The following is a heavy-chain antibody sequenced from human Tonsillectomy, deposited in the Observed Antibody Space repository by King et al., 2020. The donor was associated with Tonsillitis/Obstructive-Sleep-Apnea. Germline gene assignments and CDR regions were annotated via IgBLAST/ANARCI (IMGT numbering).Heavy chain of an antibody. CDR1: GFTVSSNY. CDR3: ARGAREVPAAIFTWVTERYYFDY. V-gene: IGHV3-53*01. J-gene: IGHJ4*02. D-gene: IGHD2-2*01. CDR2: IYIGGST. Sequence: VQLVESGGGLIQPGGSLRLSFAASGFTVSSNYMSWVRQAPGMGLEWVSIIYIGGSTYYADSVKGRFTISSDNSKNTLYLQMNSLRAEDTAVYYCARGAREVPAAIFTWVTERYYFDYWGQGTLVTVSS.